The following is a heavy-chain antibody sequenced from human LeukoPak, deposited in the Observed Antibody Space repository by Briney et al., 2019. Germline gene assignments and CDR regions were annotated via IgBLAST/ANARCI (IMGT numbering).Heavy chain of an antibody. D-gene: IGHD3-3*01. J-gene: IGHJ5*02. V-gene: IGHV4-34*01. CDR2: INHSGST. CDR3: ARGGEFDFWSGYLISWFDP. Sequence: SETLSLTCAVYGGSFSGYYWSWIRQPPGKGLEWIGEINHSGSTNYNPSLKSRVTISVDTSKNQFSLKLSSVTAADTAVYYCARGGEFDFWSGYLISWFDPWGQGTLVTVSS. CDR1: GGSFSGYY.